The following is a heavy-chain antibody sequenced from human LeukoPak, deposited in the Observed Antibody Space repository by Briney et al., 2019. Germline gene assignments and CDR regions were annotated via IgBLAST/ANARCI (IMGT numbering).Heavy chain of an antibody. Sequence: GGSVRLSCAASGFTFSSYWMSWVRQAPGKGLEWVANIKQDGSEKYYVDSVEGRFTISRDNAKSSLYLQMNSLRAEDTAVYYCARDCVKCAVDYWGQGTLVTVSS. CDR1: GFTFSSYW. CDR3: ARDCVKCAVDY. D-gene: IGHD3-16*02. CDR2: IKQDGSEK. V-gene: IGHV3-7*01. J-gene: IGHJ4*02.